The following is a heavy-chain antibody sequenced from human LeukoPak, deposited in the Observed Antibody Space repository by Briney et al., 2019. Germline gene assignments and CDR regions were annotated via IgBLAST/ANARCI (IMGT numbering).Heavy chain of an antibody. CDR1: GGSISSGDYY. D-gene: IGHD3-22*01. Sequence: SETLSLTCTVSGGSISSGDYYWSWIRQHPGKGLEWIGYIYYSGSTYYNPSLKSRITISVDTSKNQFSLKLSSVTAADTAVYYCARDRRYDSSGYTDAFDIWGQGTMVTVSS. V-gene: IGHV4-31*03. CDR2: IYYSGST. CDR3: ARDRRYDSSGYTDAFDI. J-gene: IGHJ3*02.